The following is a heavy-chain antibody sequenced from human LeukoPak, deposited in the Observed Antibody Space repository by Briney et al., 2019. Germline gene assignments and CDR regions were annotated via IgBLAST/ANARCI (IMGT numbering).Heavy chain of an antibody. V-gene: IGHV3-23*01. CDR3: AKGLNGDYVPQGY. D-gene: IGHD4-17*01. CDR1: GFTFSSYA. Sequence: GGSLRLSCAVSGFTFSSYAMSWVRQAPGKGLEWVSSISGSGYTTYYADSVKGRFTISRDSSKNTLYLQMNSLRAEDTAVFYCAKGLNGDYVPQGYWGQGTLVTVSS. CDR2: ISGSGYTT. J-gene: IGHJ4*02.